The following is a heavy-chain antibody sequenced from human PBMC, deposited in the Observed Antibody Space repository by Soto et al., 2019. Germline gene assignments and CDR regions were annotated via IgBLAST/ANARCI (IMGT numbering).Heavy chain of an antibody. Sequence: QVQLVQSGAEVKKPGSSVKVSCKASGGTFSSYTISWVRQAPGQGLEWMGRIIPILGIANYAQKFQGRVTITADKSASTAYMELSSLRSEDTAVYYCASIPPLTTVTPFDYWGQGTLVTVSS. CDR2: IIPILGIA. CDR1: GGTFSSYT. J-gene: IGHJ4*02. V-gene: IGHV1-69*02. D-gene: IGHD4-4*01. CDR3: ASIPPLTTVTPFDY.